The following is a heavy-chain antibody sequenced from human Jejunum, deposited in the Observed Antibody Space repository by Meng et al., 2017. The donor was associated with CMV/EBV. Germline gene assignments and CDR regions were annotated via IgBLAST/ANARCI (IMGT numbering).Heavy chain of an antibody. V-gene: IGHV3-23*01. CDR1: TFSNYA. J-gene: IGHJ4*02. CDR3: AREPGRGYSGYDRYFDY. D-gene: IGHD5-12*01. Sequence: TFSNYAMNWVRQAPGKGLEWVSAISGSAGSTYYADSVRGRFTISRDSSKNTLYLQMDSLRADDTAVYYCAREPGRGYSGYDRYFDYWGQGTLVTVSS. CDR2: ISGSAGST.